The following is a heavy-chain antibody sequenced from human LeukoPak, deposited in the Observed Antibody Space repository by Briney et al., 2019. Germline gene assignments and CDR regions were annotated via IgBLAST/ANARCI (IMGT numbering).Heavy chain of an antibody. D-gene: IGHD1-1*01. CDR3: ARAATTGTADY. V-gene: IGHV3-7*01. J-gene: IGHJ4*02. CDR1: GFTFSIYW. CDR2: INQPGSQK. Sequence: GGSLRLSCAASGFTFSIYWMSWVRRAPGKGLEWVANINQPGSQKYYVDSVTGRFTISRDNAKNSLYLEMNSLRAEDTAVYYCARAATTGTADYWGQGTLVTVSP.